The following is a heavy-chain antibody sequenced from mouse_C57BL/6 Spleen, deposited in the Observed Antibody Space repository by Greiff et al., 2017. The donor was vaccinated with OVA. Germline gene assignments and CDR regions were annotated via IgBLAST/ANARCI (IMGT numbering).Heavy chain of an antibody. J-gene: IGHJ1*03. Sequence: VHVKQSGPELVKPGASVKIPCKASGYTFTDYNMDWVKQSHGKSLEWIGDINPNNGGTIYNQKFKGKATLTVDKSSSTAYMELRSLTSEDTAVYYCARSRIYYGSSSSTFDVWGTGTTVTVSS. V-gene: IGHV1-18*01. CDR2: INPNNGGT. D-gene: IGHD1-1*01. CDR3: ARSRIYYGSSSSTFDV. CDR1: GYTFTDYN.